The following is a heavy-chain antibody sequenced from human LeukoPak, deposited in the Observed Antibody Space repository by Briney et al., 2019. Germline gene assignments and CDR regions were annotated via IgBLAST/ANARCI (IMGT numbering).Heavy chain of an antibody. CDR2: IYPDDSRT. D-gene: IGHD4-17*01. CDR3: ARPSYGASDY. CDR1: GYRFTKSW. J-gene: IGHJ4*02. V-gene: IGHV5-51*01. Sequence: GESLRISCKGSGYRFTKSWIGWVLQMPGKGLEWLGIIYPDDSRTRYSPSFQGQVTMSVDKSISTAYLQWSSLKASDTAMYYCARPSYGASDYWGQGTLVTVSS.